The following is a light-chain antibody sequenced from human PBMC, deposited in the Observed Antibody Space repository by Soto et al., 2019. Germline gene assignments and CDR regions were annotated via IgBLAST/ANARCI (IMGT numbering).Light chain of an antibody. V-gene: IGLV7-43*01. CDR3: LVFYTEAWV. CDR1: TGAVTNLS. J-gene: IGLJ3*02. CDR2: NTN. Sequence: QTVVTQEPSLTVSPGGTVTLTCASNTGAVTNLSPNWLQQKPGQIPRSLIHNTNNSHSWTPARFSGSLLGGKAALTLSGAQPEDEATYYCLVFYTEAWVFGGGTKLTVL.